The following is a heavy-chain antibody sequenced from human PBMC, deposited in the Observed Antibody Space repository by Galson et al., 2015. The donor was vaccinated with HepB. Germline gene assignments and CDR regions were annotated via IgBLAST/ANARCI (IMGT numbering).Heavy chain of an antibody. V-gene: IGHV5-51*01. CDR1: GYSFTSYW. Sequence: QSGAEVKKPGESLKISCKGSGYSFTSYWIGWVRQMPGKGLEWMGIIYPGDSDTRYSPSFQGQVTISADKSISTAYLQWSSLKASDTAMYYCARRYCSSTSCYLEGFDYWGQGTLVTVSS. CDR2: IYPGDSDT. D-gene: IGHD2-2*01. CDR3: ARRYCSSTSCYLEGFDY. J-gene: IGHJ4*02.